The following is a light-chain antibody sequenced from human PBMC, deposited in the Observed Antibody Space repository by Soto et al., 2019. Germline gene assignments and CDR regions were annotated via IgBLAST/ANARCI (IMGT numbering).Light chain of an antibody. V-gene: IGKV1-39*01. CDR2: AAS. CDR3: PQSYSTPWCT. J-gene: IGKJ3*01. Sequence: DIQMTQSPSSLSASVGDRVTITCRASQSISSYLNWYQQKPGKAPKLLIYAASSLQSGVSSRFSGSGSGTDFTLTIGSLQPEDFATYYCPQSYSTPWCTFGPGTKVDIK. CDR1: QSISSY.